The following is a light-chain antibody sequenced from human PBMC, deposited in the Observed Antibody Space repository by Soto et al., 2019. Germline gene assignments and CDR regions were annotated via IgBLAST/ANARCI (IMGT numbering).Light chain of an antibody. CDR2: GAS. CDR1: QSVSSN. J-gene: IGKJ1*01. Sequence: EIVMTQSPATLSVSPGERATLSCRASQSVSSNLAWYHQKPGQAPRLLIYGASTRATGIPSRFSGSGSGTEFTLTNRSPQSEDLAVYYCQQYHNWPLTFGQGTKVEIK. CDR3: QQYHNWPLT. V-gene: IGKV3-15*01.